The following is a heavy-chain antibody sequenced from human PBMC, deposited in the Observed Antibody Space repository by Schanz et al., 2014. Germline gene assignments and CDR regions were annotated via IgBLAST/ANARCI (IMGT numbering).Heavy chain of an antibody. CDR3: ARRDTRGGLDS. CDR1: GVSISNYY. V-gene: IGHV4-4*07. CDR2: ITSGTR. Sequence: QVQLQESGPGVVKPSETLSLTCSVSGVSISNYYWNWIRQSAGQGLEWIGRITSGTRNYSPTLKSGLAWSVDTSRNEFSLRLTSVTAADTAVYFCARRDTRGGLDSWGRGTLVTVSS. D-gene: IGHD2-2*01. J-gene: IGHJ4*02.